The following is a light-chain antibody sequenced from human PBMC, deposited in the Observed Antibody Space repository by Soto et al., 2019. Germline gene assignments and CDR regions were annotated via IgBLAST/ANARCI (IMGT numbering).Light chain of an antibody. Sequence: SVLTQSPATLSLSPGERATLSCRASQSISNYLACYQQKPGQAPRLLIYDASNRATGIPPRFSGSGSGTDFTLTISSLEPEDCAVYYCQQRSFWWTFGQGTRVEIK. J-gene: IGKJ1*01. V-gene: IGKV3-11*01. CDR1: QSISNY. CDR2: DAS. CDR3: QQRSFWWT.